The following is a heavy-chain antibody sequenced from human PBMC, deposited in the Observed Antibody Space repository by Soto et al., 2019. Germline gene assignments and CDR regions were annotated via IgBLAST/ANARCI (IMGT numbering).Heavy chain of an antibody. CDR1: GYSFTNYG. D-gene: IGHD6-6*01. J-gene: IGHJ6*04. V-gene: IGHV1-18*03. Sequence: QVQLVQSGGEVTKPGTSEKVSCKAVGYSFTNYGISRVRQAPGQGGEWMGGISAYNGNTNYAQKVQGRVIKTTDTPTSTAQMEQRRLRSDDMAVYYSTREQGGRYSTTSTITTASSGMNVLGEGTTGIASS. CDR2: ISAYNGNT. CDR3: TREQGGRYSTTSTITTASSGMNV.